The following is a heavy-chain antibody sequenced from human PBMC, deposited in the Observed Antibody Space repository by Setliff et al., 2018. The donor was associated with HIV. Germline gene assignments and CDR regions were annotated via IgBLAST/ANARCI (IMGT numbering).Heavy chain of an antibody. V-gene: IGHV1-69*13. CDR2: IIPIFGTT. CDR1: GGTFSTYA. D-gene: IGHD6-13*01. Sequence: SVKVSCKASGGTFSTYATSWVRQAPGQGLEWMGGIIPIFGTTNYAQKFQGRVTITADDSTSTAYMELTSLRSEDTAVYYCARDPDRVRGIYYYYMGVWGQGTTVTVSS. CDR3: ARDPDRVRGIYYYYMGV. J-gene: IGHJ6*03.